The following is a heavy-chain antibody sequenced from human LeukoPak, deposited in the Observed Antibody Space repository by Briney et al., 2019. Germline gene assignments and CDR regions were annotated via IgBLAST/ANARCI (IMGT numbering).Heavy chain of an antibody. Sequence: GESLKISCKGSGYSFTSYWIGWVRQMPGKGLEWMGIIYPGDSDTRYSPSFQGQVTISADKSISTAYLQWSSLKASDTAMYYCARTSVVVTARGSRAFDIWGQGTMVTVSS. CDR1: GYSFTSYW. CDR2: IYPGDSDT. J-gene: IGHJ3*02. CDR3: ARTSVVVTARGSRAFDI. V-gene: IGHV5-51*01. D-gene: IGHD2-21*02.